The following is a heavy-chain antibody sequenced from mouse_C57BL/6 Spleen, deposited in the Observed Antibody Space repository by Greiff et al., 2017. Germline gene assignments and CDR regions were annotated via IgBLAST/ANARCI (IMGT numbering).Heavy chain of an antibody. CDR3: ARGAPWFAY. J-gene: IGHJ3*01. CDR2: ISYSGSN. CDR1: GYSITSGYD. Sequence: EVQLQESGPGMVKPSQSLSLTCTVTGYSITSGYDWHWIRHFPGNKLEWMGYISYSGSNNYNPFLKSRISITHDTAKNHFFMKLNSVTTEDTATCYCARGAPWFAYWGQGTLVTVSA. V-gene: IGHV3-1*01.